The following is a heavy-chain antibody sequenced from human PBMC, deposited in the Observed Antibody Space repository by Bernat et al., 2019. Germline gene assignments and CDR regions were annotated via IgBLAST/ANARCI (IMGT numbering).Heavy chain of an antibody. J-gene: IGHJ6*02. V-gene: IGHV4-59*01. CDR2: IYYSGST. D-gene: IGHD2-15*01. CDR3: ARSGVVPWYYGMDV. Sequence: QVQLQESGPGLVKPSETLSLTCTVSGGSISSYYWSWIRQPPGKGLEWIGYIYYSGSTNYNPSLKSRVTISVDTSKNQLSLKLSSVTAADTAVYYCARSGVVPWYYGMDVWGQGTTVTVSS. CDR1: GGSISSYY.